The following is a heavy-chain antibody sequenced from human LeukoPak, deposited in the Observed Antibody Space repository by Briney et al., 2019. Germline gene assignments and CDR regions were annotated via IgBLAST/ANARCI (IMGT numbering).Heavy chain of an antibody. V-gene: IGHV1-69*04. CDR1: GGTFSRYA. J-gene: IGHJ4*02. CDR3: AREPLVGALDY. Sequence: GASVKVSCKASGGTFSRYAISWVRQAPGQGLEWMGRIIPILGIANYAQKFQGRVTITADKSTSTAYMELSSLRSEDTAVYYCAREPLVGALDYWGQGTLVTVSS. D-gene: IGHD1-26*01. CDR2: IIPILGIA.